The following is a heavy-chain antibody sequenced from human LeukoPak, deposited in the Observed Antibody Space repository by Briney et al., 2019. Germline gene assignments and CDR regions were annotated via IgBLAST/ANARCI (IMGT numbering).Heavy chain of an antibody. CDR1: GGSFSGYY. J-gene: IGHJ3*02. Sequence: SETLSLTCAVYGGSFSGYYWSWIRQPPGKGLEWIGEINHSGNTNYNPSLKSRVTISVDTSKNQFSLKLSSVTAADTAVYYCARFYQVVMDAFDIWGQGTMFTVSS. V-gene: IGHV4-34*01. CDR3: ARFYQVVMDAFDI. D-gene: IGHD3-22*01. CDR2: INHSGNT.